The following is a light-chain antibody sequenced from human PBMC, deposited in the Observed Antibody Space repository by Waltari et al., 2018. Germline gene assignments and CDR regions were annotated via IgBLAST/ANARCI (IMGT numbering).Light chain of an antibody. Sequence: IALTQSPGTLSLSPGERATLSCRASQTVDSNSVAWYQQRPGQVPRLLIFAASSRAPGIPERFSASGSGTDFTLTISRLEPEDFAVYYCQQYDWSPPGYTFGQGTKLEIK. CDR3: QQYDWSPPGYT. CDR1: QTVDSNS. CDR2: AAS. J-gene: IGKJ2*01. V-gene: IGKV3-20*01.